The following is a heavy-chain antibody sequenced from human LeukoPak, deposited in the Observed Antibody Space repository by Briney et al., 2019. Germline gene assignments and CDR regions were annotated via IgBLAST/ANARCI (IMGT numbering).Heavy chain of an antibody. CDR2: INSNSGGT. J-gene: IGHJ2*01. CDR3: ARGGIWFGELWDWYFDL. D-gene: IGHD3-10*01. Sequence: PRASVKVSCKTSGYNFTDYHMHWVRQAPGQGLEWMGWINSNSGGTNSAQKFQGRVTLTRDTSIRTAYMELSRLTSDDTAVYYCARGGIWFGELWDWYFDLWGRGTLVTVSS. CDR1: GYNFTDYH. V-gene: IGHV1-2*02.